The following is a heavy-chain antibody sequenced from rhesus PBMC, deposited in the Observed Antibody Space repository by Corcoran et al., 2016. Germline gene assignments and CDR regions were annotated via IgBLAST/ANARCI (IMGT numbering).Heavy chain of an antibody. CDR2: IRNGGVST. J-gene: IGHJ6*01. CDR3: AKGPGYGLDS. Sequence: EVQLVESGGGLVQPGGSLRLSCAASGFTFSSYGMSWVRQAPGKGLEWVSYIRNGGVSTYYADSVKGRFTISRDNSKNTLSLQMTSLRAEDTAVYYCAKGPGYGLDSWGQGVVVTVSS. V-gene: IGHV3S5*01. D-gene: IGHD1-38*01. CDR1: GFTFSSYG.